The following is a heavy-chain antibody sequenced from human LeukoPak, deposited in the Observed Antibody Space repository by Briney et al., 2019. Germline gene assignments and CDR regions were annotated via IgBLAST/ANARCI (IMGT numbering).Heavy chain of an antibody. V-gene: IGHV4-34*01. CDR2: INHSGST. CDR3: ARGPCSGGSCLWYFDY. CDR1: GRSFSGYY. D-gene: IGHD2-15*01. J-gene: IGHJ4*02. Sequence: SETLSLTCAVYGRSFSGYYWSWIRQPPGKGLELIGEINHSGSTNYNPSLKSRVTISVDTSKNQFSLKLSSVTAADTAVYYCARGPCSGGSCLWYFDYWGQGTLVTVSS.